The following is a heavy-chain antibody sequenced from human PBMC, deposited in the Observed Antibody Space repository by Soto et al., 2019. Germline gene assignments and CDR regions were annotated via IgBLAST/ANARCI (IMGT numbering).Heavy chain of an antibody. CDR3: ARERAYYDTLTGSRVPNWFDP. J-gene: IGHJ5*02. D-gene: IGHD3-9*01. V-gene: IGHV4-30-4*01. Sequence: SETLSLTCTVSGGSISSGDYYWSWIRQPPGKGLEWIGYIYYSGSTYYNPSLKSRVTISVDTSKNQFSLKLSSVTAADTAVYYCARERAYYDTLTGSRVPNWFDPWGQGTLVTVSS. CDR2: IYYSGST. CDR1: GGSISSGDYY.